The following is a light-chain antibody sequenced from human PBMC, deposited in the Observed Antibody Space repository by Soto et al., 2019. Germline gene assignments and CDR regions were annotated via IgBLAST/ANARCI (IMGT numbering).Light chain of an antibody. Sequence: EIVMTQSPATLSVSPGERATLSCRASQSVGNNLAWYRQKSGQAPRLLIYGASTRATGIPASCSGSGSGTEFTLTIDSLQSDDFAVYLCQQYRNWPLTFGGGTKVEIK. J-gene: IGKJ4*01. V-gene: IGKV3-15*01. CDR1: QSVGNN. CDR2: GAS. CDR3: QQYRNWPLT.